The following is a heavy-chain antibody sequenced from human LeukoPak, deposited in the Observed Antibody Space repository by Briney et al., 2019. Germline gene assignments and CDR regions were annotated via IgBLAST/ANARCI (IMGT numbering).Heavy chain of an antibody. CDR2: ISSGSIHI. CDR3: ARSKTQDVDAFDI. CDR1: GFTFST. V-gene: IGHV3-21*01. Sequence: GGSLRLSCAASGFTFSTLNWVRQAPGKGLEWVSSISSGSIHIYYADSVQGRFTISRDNAKNSLYLQMNSLRAEDTAVYYCARSKTQDVDAFDIWGLGTMVTVSS. J-gene: IGHJ3*02.